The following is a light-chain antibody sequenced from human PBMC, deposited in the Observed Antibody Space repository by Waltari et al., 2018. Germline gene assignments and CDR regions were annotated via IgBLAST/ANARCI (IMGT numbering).Light chain of an antibody. CDR1: QSVLYNSNNKNY. Sequence: DIVMTQYPDSLAVSLGERATINCKSSQSVLYNSNNKNYLAWYQQKPGQSPKLLIYWASTRESGVPDRFSGSGSGTDFTLTISSLQAEDVAVYYCQQYYTTPLTFGGGTTVEIK. V-gene: IGKV4-1*01. J-gene: IGKJ4*01. CDR2: WAS. CDR3: QQYYTTPLT.